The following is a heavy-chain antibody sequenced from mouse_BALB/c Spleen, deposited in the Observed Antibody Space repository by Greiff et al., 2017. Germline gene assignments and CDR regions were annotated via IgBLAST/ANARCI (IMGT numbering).Heavy chain of an antibody. Sequence: VQVQQSGPGLVAPSQSLSITCTVSGFSLTSYDISWVRQPPGKGLEWLGVIWTGGGTNYNSAFMSRLSISKDNSKSQVFLKMNSLQTDDTAIYYCVRITTVAGGYFDYWGQGTTLTVSS. CDR1: GFSLTSYD. CDR3: VRITTVAGGYFDY. V-gene: IGHV2-9-2*01. D-gene: IGHD1-1*01. J-gene: IGHJ2*01. CDR2: IWTGGGT.